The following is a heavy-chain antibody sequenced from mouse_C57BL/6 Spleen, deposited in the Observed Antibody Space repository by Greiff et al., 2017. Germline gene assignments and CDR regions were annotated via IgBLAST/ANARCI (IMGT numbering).Heavy chain of an antibody. D-gene: IGHD2-3*01. CDR3: ASCDGYYVAMDY. CDR2: ISDGGSYT. Sequence: EVQGVESGGGLVKPGGSLKLSCAASGFTFSSYAMSWVRQTPEKRLEGVATISDGGSYTYYPDNVKGRFTISRDNAKNNLYLQMSHLKSEDTAMYYCASCDGYYVAMDYWGQGTSVTVSS. CDR1: GFTFSSYA. J-gene: IGHJ4*01. V-gene: IGHV5-4*01.